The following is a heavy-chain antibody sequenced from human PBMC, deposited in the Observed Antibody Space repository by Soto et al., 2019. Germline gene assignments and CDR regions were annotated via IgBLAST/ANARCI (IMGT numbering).Heavy chain of an antibody. CDR2: ISYDGNNK. V-gene: IGHV3-30-3*01. J-gene: IGHJ6*02. CDR3: ARAGCDGGTCYTLVGLRYGMDV. D-gene: IGHD2-15*01. Sequence: QVQLVESGGGVVQPGRSLRLSCAASGFTFSNYAMYWVRQAPGKGLEWVAVISYDGNNKYYADSVKGRFTISRDNSKNTLYLQMNSLRAEDTAVYYCARAGCDGGTCYTLVGLRYGMDVWGQVTTVTVSS. CDR1: GFTFSNYA.